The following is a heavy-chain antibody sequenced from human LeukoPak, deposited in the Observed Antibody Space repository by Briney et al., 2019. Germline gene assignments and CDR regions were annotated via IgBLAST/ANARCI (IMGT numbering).Heavy chain of an antibody. J-gene: IGHJ3*02. CDR2: IYYSGST. CDR1: GGSISGSSYY. V-gene: IGHV4-39*07. CDR3: ARGVDSNYPDAFDI. D-gene: IGHD4-11*01. Sequence: SETLSLTCTVSGGSISGSSYYWGWIRQPPGKGLEWIGSIYYSGSTYYNPSLKSRVTISVDRSKNQFSLKLSSVTAADTAVYYCARGVDSNYPDAFDIWGQGTMVTVSS.